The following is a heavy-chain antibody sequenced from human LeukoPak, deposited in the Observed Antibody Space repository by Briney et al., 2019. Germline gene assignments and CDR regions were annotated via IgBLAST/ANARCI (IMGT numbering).Heavy chain of an antibody. CDR3: ARRFDP. Sequence: SETLSLTCTVSDGSISGDNYYWSWIRQLPGKGLEWIGYIYNGGTTYYNPSLKSRVIISVDTSKNQFSLKLKSVTAADTAMYYCARRFDPWGQGTLVTVSS. CDR2: IYNGGTT. J-gene: IGHJ5*02. V-gene: IGHV4-31*03. CDR1: DGSISGDNYY.